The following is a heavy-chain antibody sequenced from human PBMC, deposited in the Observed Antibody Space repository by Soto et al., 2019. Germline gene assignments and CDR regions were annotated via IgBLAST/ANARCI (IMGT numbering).Heavy chain of an antibody. J-gene: IGHJ6*02. Sequence: QVQLVESGGGVVQPGRSLRLSCAASGFTFSTYPMHWVRQAPSKGLEWVALISDDGSNKNYADSVKGRFTISRDNSKNTLYLQMNSLRPEDTAVYYCAKSIYENRFYLYALDVWGQGTTVSVSS. CDR2: ISDDGSNK. CDR1: GFTFSTYP. CDR3: AKSIYENRFYLYALDV. D-gene: IGHD3-3*01. V-gene: IGHV3-30*18.